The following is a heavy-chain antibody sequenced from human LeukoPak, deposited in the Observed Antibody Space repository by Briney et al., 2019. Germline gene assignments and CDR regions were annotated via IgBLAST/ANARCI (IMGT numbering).Heavy chain of an antibody. CDR1: GFTVSSNY. CDR2: IYSGGST. Sequence: PGGSLRLSCAASGFTVSSNYMSWVRQAPGKGLEWVSVIYSGGSTYYADSVKGRFTISRDNSKNTLYLQMNSLRAEDTAVYYCARGLYDSSGYYYGYWGQGTLVTVSS. CDR3: ARGLYDSSGYYYGY. J-gene: IGHJ4*02. D-gene: IGHD3-22*01. V-gene: IGHV3-66*01.